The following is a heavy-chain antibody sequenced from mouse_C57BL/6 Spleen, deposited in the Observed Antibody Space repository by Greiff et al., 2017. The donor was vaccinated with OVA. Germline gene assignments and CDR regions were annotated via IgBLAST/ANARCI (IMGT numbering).Heavy chain of an antibody. D-gene: IGHD1-1*01. J-gene: IGHJ1*03. CDR2: INPNNGGT. V-gene: IGHV1-18*01. CDR1: GYTFTDYN. CDR3: ARTTTVVPWYFDV. Sequence: EVMLVESGPELVKPGASVKIPCKASGYTFTDYNMDWVKQSHGKSLEWIGDINPNNGGTIYNQKFKGKATLTVDKSSSTAYMELRSLTSEDTAVYYCARTTTVVPWYFDVWGTGTTVTVSS.